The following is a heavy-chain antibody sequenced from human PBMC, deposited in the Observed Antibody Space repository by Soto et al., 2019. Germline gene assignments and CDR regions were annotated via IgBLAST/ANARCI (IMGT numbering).Heavy chain of an antibody. Sequence: PSQTLSLTCAIPGDSVSSNSAAWNWIRQSTSRGLEWLGRTYYRSKWYNDYAVSVKSRITINPDTSKNQFSLQLNSVTPEDTAVYYCAREKGAGTVEGGYLYYYGMDVWGQGTTVTVSS. CDR3: AREKGAGTVEGGYLYYYGMDV. CDR1: GDSVSSNSAA. V-gene: IGHV6-1*01. D-gene: IGHD6-19*01. J-gene: IGHJ6*02. CDR2: TYYRSKWYN.